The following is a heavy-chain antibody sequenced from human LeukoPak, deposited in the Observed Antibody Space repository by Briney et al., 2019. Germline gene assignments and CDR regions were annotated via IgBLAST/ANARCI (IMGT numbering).Heavy chain of an antibody. CDR2: VMDSGRT. J-gene: IGHJ6*03. D-gene: IGHD1-26*01. Sequence: SETLSLTCAVYGGTFSDYYWSLIRQSPGKGLEWIGEVMDSGRTNYNPSLKSRVTISIDTSKNQFSLRLSSMTAADTAVYYCVREHNIVIPTTRTYSYYYMDVWGKGTTVTVSS. CDR3: VREHNIVIPTTRTYSYYYMDV. V-gene: IGHV4-34*12. CDR1: GGTFSDYY.